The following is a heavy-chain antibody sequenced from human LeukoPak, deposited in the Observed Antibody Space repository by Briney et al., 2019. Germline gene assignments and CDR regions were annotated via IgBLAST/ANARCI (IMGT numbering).Heavy chain of an antibody. CDR2: IYHTGST. CDR3: GRLMAGLD. CDR1: GGSVSTNNW. Sequence: ETSGTLSLTCAVSGGSVSTNNWWSWVRQPPGRGLEWIADIYHTGSTNYSPSLKSRVTISVDKSKNQFFLTLNSVTAADTAVYYCGRLMAGLDWGQGTLVTVSS. D-gene: IGHD6-19*01. V-gene: IGHV4-4*02. J-gene: IGHJ4*02.